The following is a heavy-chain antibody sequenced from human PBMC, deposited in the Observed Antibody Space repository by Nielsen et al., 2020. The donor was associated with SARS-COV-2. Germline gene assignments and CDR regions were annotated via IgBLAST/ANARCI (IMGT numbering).Heavy chain of an antibody. D-gene: IGHD3-22*01. J-gene: IGHJ3*02. Sequence: GGSLRLSCAASGFTFSSYAMHWVRQASGKGLEWVAVISYDGSNKYYADSVKGRFTISRDNSKNTLYLQMNSLRAEDTAVYYCARGGVNSSGYYYVYAFDIWGQGTMVTVSS. CDR2: ISYDGSNK. V-gene: IGHV3-30*04. CDR1: GFTFSSYA. CDR3: ARGGVNSSGYYYVYAFDI.